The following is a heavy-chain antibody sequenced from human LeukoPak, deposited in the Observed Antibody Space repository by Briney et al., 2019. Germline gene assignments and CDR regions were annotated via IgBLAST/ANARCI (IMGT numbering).Heavy chain of an antibody. CDR2: ITPILGIA. Sequence: ASVKVSCKASGGTFSSYAISWVRQAPGQGLEWMGRITPILGIANYAQKFQGRVTMTTDTSTSTAYMELRSLRSDDTAVYYCARDHSAILNYFDYWGQGTLVTVST. CDR1: GGTFSSYA. CDR3: ARDHSAILNYFDY. V-gene: IGHV1-69*04. J-gene: IGHJ4*02.